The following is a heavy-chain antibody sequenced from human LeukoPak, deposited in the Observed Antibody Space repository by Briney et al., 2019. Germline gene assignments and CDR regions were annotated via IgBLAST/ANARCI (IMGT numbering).Heavy chain of an antibody. CDR1: GFTFSSYS. V-gene: IGHV3-21*01. J-gene: IGHJ4*02. CDR2: ISSSSSYI. Sequence: PGGSLRLSCAASGFTFSSYSMNWVRQAPGKGLEWVSSISSSSSYIYYADSVKGRFTISRDNAKNSLYLQMNSLRAEDTAVYYCARDRLGGGCSGGSCAHSGVVDYWGQGTLVTVSS. CDR3: ARDRLGGGCSGGSCAHSGVVDY. D-gene: IGHD2-15*01.